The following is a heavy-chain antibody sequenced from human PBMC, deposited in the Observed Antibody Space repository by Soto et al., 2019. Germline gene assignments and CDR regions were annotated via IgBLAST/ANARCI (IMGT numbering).Heavy chain of an antibody. CDR1: GFTFSNNA. J-gene: IGHJ4*02. Sequence: EVQLLESGGGLVQPGGSLSLSWAAPGFTFSNNAMSWFRQPPGKGREWASSITNSGRSAYYADSVKGRFTISRDNSKNTLYLQMTSLRADDTAVYYCAKRGAFNSGWVGDIDYWGQGNLVTVSS. D-gene: IGHD6-19*01. CDR2: ITNSGRSA. CDR3: AKRGAFNSGWVGDIDY. V-gene: IGHV3-23*01.